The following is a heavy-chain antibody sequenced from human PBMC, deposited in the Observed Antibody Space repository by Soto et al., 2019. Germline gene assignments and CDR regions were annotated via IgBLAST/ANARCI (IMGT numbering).Heavy chain of an antibody. CDR2: IIPILGIA. V-gene: IGHV1-69*02. J-gene: IGHJ3*02. CDR1: GGTFSSYT. CDR3: AVADYIWGSYRAFDI. D-gene: IGHD3-16*02. Sequence: QVQLVQSGAEVKKPGSSVKVSCKASGGTFSSYTISWVRQAPGQGLEWMGRIIPILGIANYAQKFQGRVTITADKSTSTAYMELSSLRSEDTAVYYCAVADYIWGSYRAFDIWGHGTMVTVSS.